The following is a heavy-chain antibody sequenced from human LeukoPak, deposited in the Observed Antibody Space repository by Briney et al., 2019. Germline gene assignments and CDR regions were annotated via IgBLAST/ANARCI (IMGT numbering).Heavy chain of an antibody. Sequence: GASVKVSCKASGYTFTGYYMHWVRQAPGQGLEWMGWINPNSGGTNYAQKFQGRVTMTGDTSISTAYMELSRLRSDDTAVYYCARETYYYDSSGYPNYWGQGTLVTVSS. CDR1: GYTFTGYY. V-gene: IGHV1-2*02. CDR3: ARETYYYDSSGYPNY. D-gene: IGHD3-22*01. J-gene: IGHJ4*02. CDR2: INPNSGGT.